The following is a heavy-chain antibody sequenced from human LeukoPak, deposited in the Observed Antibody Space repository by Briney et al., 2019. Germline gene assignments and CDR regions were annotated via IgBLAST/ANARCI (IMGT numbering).Heavy chain of an antibody. V-gene: IGHV4-59*01. D-gene: IGHD3-22*01. CDR3: ARGEYDSSGYYYFDY. CDR2: IYYSGST. J-gene: IGHJ4*02. Sequence: SETLSLTCTVSGGSISSYYWSWIRQPPGKGLEWIGYIYYSGSTNYNPSLKSRVTISVDTSKNQFSLKLSSVTAADTAVYYCARGEYDSSGYYYFDYWGQGTLVTVSS. CDR1: GGSISSYY.